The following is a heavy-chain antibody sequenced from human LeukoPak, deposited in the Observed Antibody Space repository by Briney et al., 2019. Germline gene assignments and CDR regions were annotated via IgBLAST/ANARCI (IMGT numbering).Heavy chain of an antibody. Sequence: SVKVSCKASGGTFSSYAISGVRQAPGQGLEWMGGIIPIFGTANYAQKFQGRVTITTDESTSTAYMELSSLRSEDTAVYYCASGHGSGSYYYYYYMDVWGKGTTVTVCS. CDR1: GGTFSSYA. D-gene: IGHD3-10*01. V-gene: IGHV1-69*05. CDR3: ASGHGSGSYYYYYYMDV. J-gene: IGHJ6*03. CDR2: IIPIFGTA.